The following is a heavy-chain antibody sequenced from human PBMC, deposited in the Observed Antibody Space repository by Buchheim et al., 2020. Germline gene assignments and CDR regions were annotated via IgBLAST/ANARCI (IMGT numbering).Heavy chain of an antibody. D-gene: IGHD5/OR15-5a*01. J-gene: IGHJ4*02. CDR1: GFSLENYG. CDR3: AREVYVSPNILDY. Sequence: EVQVLESGGGLVNPGGSLRLSCAASGFSLENYGMTWVRQAPGKGLEWVSYMTSGGDYLYYADSVKGRFSISRDKAKNSFYLQMNSLRAEDTAVYYCAREVYVSPNILDYWGQGTL. V-gene: IGHV3-21*01. CDR2: MTSGGDYL.